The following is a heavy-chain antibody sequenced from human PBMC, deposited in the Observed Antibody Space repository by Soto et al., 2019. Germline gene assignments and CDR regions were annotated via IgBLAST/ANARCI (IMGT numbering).Heavy chain of an antibody. Sequence: EVQLVESGGGLLQPGGSLRLSCAASGFTFSWFGMNWVRQAPGKGLEWVSYISSGSNTINYAESVRGRFTISRDNAKNSLYLQMNSLRDDDTAVYYCVRDSSSSYYYFDYWGQGTLVTVSS. CDR1: GFTFSWFG. CDR2: ISSGSNTI. J-gene: IGHJ4*02. V-gene: IGHV3-48*02. CDR3: VRDSSSSYYYFDY. D-gene: IGHD3-22*01.